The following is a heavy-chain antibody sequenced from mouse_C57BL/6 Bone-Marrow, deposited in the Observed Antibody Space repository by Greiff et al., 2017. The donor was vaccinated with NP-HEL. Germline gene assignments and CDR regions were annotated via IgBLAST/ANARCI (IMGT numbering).Heavy chain of an antibody. J-gene: IGHJ4*01. CDR3: ARLPFY. CDR1: GFTFSSYA. Sequence: DVKLVESGGGLVKPGGSLKLSCAASGFTFSSYAMSWVRQTPEKRLEWVATISDGGSYTYYPDNVKGRITISRDNAKNNLYLQMSHLKSEDTAMYYCARLPFYWGQGTSVTVSS. CDR2: ISDGGSYT. V-gene: IGHV5-4*03.